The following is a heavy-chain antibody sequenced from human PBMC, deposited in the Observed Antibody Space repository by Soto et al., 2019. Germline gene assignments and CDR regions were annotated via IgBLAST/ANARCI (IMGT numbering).Heavy chain of an antibody. CDR1: GGSISSSSYY. CDR3: ARQRRRDGYNYDY. Sequence: QLQLQESGPGLVKPSETLSLTCTVSGGSISSSSYYWGWIRQPPGKGLEWIGSIYYSGSTYYNPSLKSRVTRTVATSKNHFSLRLSSVTAADTAVYYCARQRRRDGYNYDYWGEGTLVTVSS. D-gene: IGHD5-12*01. CDR2: IYYSGST. V-gene: IGHV4-39*01. J-gene: IGHJ4*02.